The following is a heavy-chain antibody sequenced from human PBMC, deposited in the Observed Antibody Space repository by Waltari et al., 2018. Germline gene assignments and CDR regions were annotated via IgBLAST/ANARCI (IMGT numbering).Heavy chain of an antibody. V-gene: IGHV4-39*07. CDR1: GGSISSSSYY. J-gene: IGHJ4*02. D-gene: IGHD3-16*01. Sequence: QLQLQESGPGLVKPSETLSLTCTVSGGSISSSSYYWGWIRQPPGKGLEWIGSIYYSGSTYYNPSLKSRVTISVDTSKNQFSLKLSSVTAADTAVYYCASETWGALPQRWGQGTLVTVSS. CDR3: ASETWGALPQR. CDR2: IYYSGST.